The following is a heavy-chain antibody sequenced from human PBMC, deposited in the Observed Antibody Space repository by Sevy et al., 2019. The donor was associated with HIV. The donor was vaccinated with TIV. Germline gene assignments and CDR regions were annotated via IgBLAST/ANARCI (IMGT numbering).Heavy chain of an antibody. V-gene: IGHV1-2*02. CDR3: ARLTTMPTSDLYGMDV. CDR2: INPNDGVT. J-gene: IGHJ6*02. D-gene: IGHD1-1*01. CDR1: GYTFTDYY. Sequence: ASVKVSCKASGYTFTDYYIHWVRQAPGQGLEWMAWINPNDGVTNYAQRFQGGVTVTRDTSISTAYMELRRLRSDDTAIYHCARLTTMPTSDLYGMDVWGQGTTVTVSS.